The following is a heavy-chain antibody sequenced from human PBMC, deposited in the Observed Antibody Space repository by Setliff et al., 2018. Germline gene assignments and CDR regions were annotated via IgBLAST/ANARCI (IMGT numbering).Heavy chain of an antibody. CDR3: ARSNRFTIFGGGLPFDI. CDR1: GYSFTTYG. D-gene: IGHD3-3*01. J-gene: IGHJ3*02. V-gene: IGHV1-18*01. CDR2: ISAYNGAT. Sequence: ASVKVSCKASGYSFTTYGISWVRQAPGQGLEWMGWISAYNGATNYAQKLQGRVTLTTETSTDTAYMEVRSLTTDDTAVYHCARSNRFTIFGGGLPFDIWGQGTMVTVSS.